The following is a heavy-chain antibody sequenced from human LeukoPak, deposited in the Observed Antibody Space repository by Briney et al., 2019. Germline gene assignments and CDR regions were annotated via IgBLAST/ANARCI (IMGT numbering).Heavy chain of an antibody. Sequence: GGPLRLLCRVCGITLSKYGMRWVRQAPGKGLEGVAGISGSCGSTIYADPVKARFTISRDNPKNTLYLQMTSLRAEDTAVYFCAKRGVVIRVILVGFHKEAYYFDSWGQGALVTVSS. D-gene: IGHD3-22*01. CDR3: AKRGVVIRVILVGFHKEAYYFDS. CDR1: GITLSKYG. CDR2: ISGSCGST. V-gene: IGHV3-23*01. J-gene: IGHJ4*02.